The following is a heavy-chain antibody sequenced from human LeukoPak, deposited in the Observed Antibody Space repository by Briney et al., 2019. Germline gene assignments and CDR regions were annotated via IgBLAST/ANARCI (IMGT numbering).Heavy chain of an antibody. J-gene: IGHJ4*02. CDR1: GYTFTSYG. Sequence: ASVKVSCKASGYTFTSYGISWVRQAPGQGLEWMGWISAYNGNTNYAQKLQGRVTMTTDTSTSTAYMELRSLRSDDTAVYYCARAGQGLRLGELSFKNYWGQGTLVTVSS. CDR2: ISAYNGNT. CDR3: ARAGQGLRLGELSFKNY. D-gene: IGHD3-16*02. V-gene: IGHV1-18*01.